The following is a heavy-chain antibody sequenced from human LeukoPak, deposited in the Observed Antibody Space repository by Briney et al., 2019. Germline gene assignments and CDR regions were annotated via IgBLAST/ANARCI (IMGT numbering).Heavy chain of an antibody. D-gene: IGHD2-8*01. CDR3: AREPYCTNGVCYTRSFYYGMDV. CDR1: GFTFSSYW. J-gene: IGHJ6*02. V-gene: IGHV3-7*01. Sequence: PGGSLRLSCAASGFTFSSYWMSWVRQAPGKGLEWVANIKQDGSEKYYVDSVKGRFTISRDNAKNSLYLQMNSLRAEDTAVYYCAREPYCTNGVCYTRSFYYGMDVWGQGTTVTVSS. CDR2: IKQDGSEK.